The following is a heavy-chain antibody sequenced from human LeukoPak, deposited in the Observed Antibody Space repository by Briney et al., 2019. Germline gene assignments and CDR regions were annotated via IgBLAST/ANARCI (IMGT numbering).Heavy chain of an antibody. V-gene: IGHV3-30*18. CDR3: AKLGRNNVGMDV. J-gene: IGHJ6*02. CDR2: ISYDGSNK. CDR1: GFTFSSYG. D-gene: IGHD2-8*01. Sequence: GGSLRLSCAASGFTFSSYGMHWVRQAPGKGLEWVAVISYDGSNKYYADSVKGRFTISRDNSKNTLYLQMNSLRAEDTAVYSPAKLGRNNVGMDVWGQGTTVTVSS.